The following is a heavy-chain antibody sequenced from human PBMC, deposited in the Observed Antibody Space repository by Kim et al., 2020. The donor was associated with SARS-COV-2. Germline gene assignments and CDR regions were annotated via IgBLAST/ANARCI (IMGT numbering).Heavy chain of an antibody. V-gene: IGHV1-18*01. CDR3: ARDRGSSGWYSYYYYGMDV. J-gene: IGHJ6*02. Sequence: ASVKVSCKASGYTFTSYGISWVRQAPGQGLEWMGWISAYNGNTNHAQKLQGRVTMTTDTSTSTAYMELRSLRSDDTAVYYCARDRGSSGWYSYYYYGMDVCGQGTTVTVSS. CDR1: GYTFTSYG. D-gene: IGHD6-19*01. CDR2: ISAYNGNT.